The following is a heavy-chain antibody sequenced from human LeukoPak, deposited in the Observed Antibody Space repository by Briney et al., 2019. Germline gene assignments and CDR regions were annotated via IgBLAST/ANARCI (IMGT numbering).Heavy chain of an antibody. D-gene: IGHD1-1*01. CDR1: GFTFRDYA. V-gene: IGHV3-49*04. Sequence: GGSLRLSCTASGFTFRDYAMNWVRQAPGKGLEWVGFIRSNAYDGTTEYAASVKGRFTISRDDSKSIAYLQMNSLKTEDTAVYYCSRVERYYYYYMDVWGKGTTVTVSS. CDR2: IRSNAYDGTT. J-gene: IGHJ6*03. CDR3: SRVERYYYYYMDV.